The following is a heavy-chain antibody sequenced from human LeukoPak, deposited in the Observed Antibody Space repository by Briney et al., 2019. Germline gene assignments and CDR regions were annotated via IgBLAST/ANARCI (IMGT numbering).Heavy chain of an antibody. CDR3: AKGVDGVTTSNYYYYYMDV. CDR1: GFTFSRYG. V-gene: IGHV3-30*02. Sequence: GGSLRLSCAASGFTFSRYGMHWVRQAPGKGLEWVAFILYDGSNKYYADSVKGRFTISRDNSKNTLYLQMNSLRAEDTAVYYCAKGVDGVTTSNYYYYYMDVWGKGTTVTVSS. CDR2: ILYDGSNK. J-gene: IGHJ6*03. D-gene: IGHD1-1*01.